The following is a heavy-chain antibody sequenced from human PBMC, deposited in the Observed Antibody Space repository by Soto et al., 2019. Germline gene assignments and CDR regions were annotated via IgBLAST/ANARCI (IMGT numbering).Heavy chain of an antibody. CDR2: ISFSGNTI. V-gene: IGHV3-48*02. J-gene: IGHJ4*02. CDR3: ARRLDPLQYSDY. D-gene: IGHD5-18*01. CDR1: GFTFDDYG. Sequence: VQLVESGGGLVQPGGSLRLPCAASGFTFDDYGMNWVRQAPGKRLEWVSFISFSGNTIYYADSVRGRFTISRDNAKSTLFLQMNSLRDDDTATYYCARRLDPLQYSDYWGRGTLVTVSS.